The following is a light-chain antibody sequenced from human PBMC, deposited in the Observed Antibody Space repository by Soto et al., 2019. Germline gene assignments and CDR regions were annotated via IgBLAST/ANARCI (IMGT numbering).Light chain of an antibody. CDR3: QQYSNWPPLT. J-gene: IGKJ4*01. CDR2: DAS. V-gene: IGKV3-15*01. Sequence: EIVLTQSPATLSVSPGERATLSCRASQSVRSNLAWYQQKPGQAPRLLIFDASTRATNIPARFSGSGSGTEFTLTISSLQSEDFAVYYCQQYSNWPPLTFGGGTKV. CDR1: QSVRSN.